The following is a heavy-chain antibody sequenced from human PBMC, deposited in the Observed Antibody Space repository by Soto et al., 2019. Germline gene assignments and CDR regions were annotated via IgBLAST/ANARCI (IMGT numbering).Heavy chain of an antibody. J-gene: IGHJ4*01. D-gene: IGHD3-22*01. CDR1: VFTFSNAW. Sequence: GGSLRLSCAASVFTFSNAWINWVRQAPGKGLEWVGRIKSKTDGGTTDYAEPVKGRFAISRDDSNNMVYLQMNSQKIEDTAVYYCTTDSYSTIIIVRFDYWGHGTLVTVSS. V-gene: IGHV3-15*07. CDR2: IKSKTDGGTT. CDR3: TTDSYSTIIIVRFDY.